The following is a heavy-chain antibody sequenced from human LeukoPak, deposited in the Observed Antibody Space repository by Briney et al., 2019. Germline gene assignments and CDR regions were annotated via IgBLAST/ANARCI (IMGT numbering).Heavy chain of an antibody. V-gene: IGHV4-59*01. J-gene: IGHJ4*02. CDR2: IYYSGST. CDR3: ARDVYDSSGGYYFNF. CDR1: GGSISGYY. D-gene: IGHD3-22*01. Sequence: SETLSLTCAVYGGSISGYYWSWIRQPPGKGLEWIGNIYYSGSTNYNPSLKSRVTISVDTSKNQFSLKLSSVTAADTAVYYCARDVYDSSGGYYFNFWGQGILVTVSS.